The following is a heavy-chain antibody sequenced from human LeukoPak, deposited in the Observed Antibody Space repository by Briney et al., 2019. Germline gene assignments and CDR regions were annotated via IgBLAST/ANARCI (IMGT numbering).Heavy chain of an antibody. CDR2: ISGSGGST. V-gene: IGHV3-23*01. D-gene: IGHD5-12*01. J-gene: IGHJ4*02. CDR3: AKPPSGYDPG. CDR1: EFAFSTYN. Sequence: GGSLRLSCAASEFAFSTYNMNWVRQAPGKGLEWVSAISGSGGSTYYADSVKGRFTISRDNSKNTLYLQMNSLRAEDTAVYYCAKPPSGYDPGWGQGTLVTVSS.